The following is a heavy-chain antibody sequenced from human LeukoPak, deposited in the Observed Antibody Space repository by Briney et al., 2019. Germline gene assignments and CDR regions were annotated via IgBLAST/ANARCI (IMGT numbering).Heavy chain of an antibody. V-gene: IGHV4-59*01. CDR1: GGSISSYY. J-gene: IGHJ4*02. D-gene: IGHD3-9*01. Sequence: PSETLSLTRTVSGGSISSYYWSWIRQPPGKGLEWIGYIYYSGSTNYNPSLKSRVTISVDTSKNQFSLKLSSVTAADTAVYYCARTYFDWLLFDYWGQGTLVTVSS. CDR2: IYYSGST. CDR3: ARTYFDWLLFDY.